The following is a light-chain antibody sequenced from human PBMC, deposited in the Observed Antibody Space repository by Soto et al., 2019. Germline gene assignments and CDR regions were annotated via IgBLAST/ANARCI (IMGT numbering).Light chain of an antibody. CDR3: SSYTTTSNYV. V-gene: IGLV2-14*02. J-gene: IGLJ1*01. CDR2: QVS. CDR1: ISDVGSYDL. Sequence: QSVVTQPASVSGSPGQSITISCTGSISDVGSYDLVSWYQQHPGKAPKLMIYQVSRRPSGVSNRFFGSKSGNTASLAISGLQPEDEADYYCSSYTTTSNYVFGTGTKVTVL.